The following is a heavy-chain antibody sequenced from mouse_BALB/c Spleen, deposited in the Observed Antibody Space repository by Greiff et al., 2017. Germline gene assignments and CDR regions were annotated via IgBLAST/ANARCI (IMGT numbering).Heavy chain of an antibody. D-gene: IGHD1-1*01. CDR1: GFTFSSYG. CDR2: INSNGGST. CDR3: ARDPYGYFDY. Sequence: VQLQQSGGGLVQPGGSLKLSCAASGFTFSSYGMSWVRQTPDKRLELVATINSNGGSTYYPDSVKGRFTISRDNAKNTLYLQMSSLKSEDTAMYYCARDPYGYFDYWGQGTTLTVSS. J-gene: IGHJ2*01. V-gene: IGHV5-6-3*01.